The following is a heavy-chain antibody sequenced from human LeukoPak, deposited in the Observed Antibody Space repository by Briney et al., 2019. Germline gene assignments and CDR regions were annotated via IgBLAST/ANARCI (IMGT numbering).Heavy chain of an antibody. Sequence: GASLRISCKASGYSFITHWIAWVRQTPGKGLEWMGIIYPGDSDTKYSPSFQGQVTISADKSISTAYLQWSSLKASDTAMYYCAKGAGGSGSYYPYLWGQGTLVTVSS. V-gene: IGHV5-51*01. J-gene: IGHJ5*02. D-gene: IGHD3-10*01. CDR1: GYSFITHW. CDR3: AKGAGGSGSYYPYL. CDR2: IYPGDSDT.